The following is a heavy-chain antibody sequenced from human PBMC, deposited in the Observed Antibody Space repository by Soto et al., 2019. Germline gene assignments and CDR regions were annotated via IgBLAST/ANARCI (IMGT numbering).Heavy chain of an antibody. J-gene: IGHJ4*02. CDR3: AIGYYSGSNPSSFDY. Sequence: QLQLVQSGAEVREPGSSVKVSCKASGGTFSSYTVIWVRQAPGQGLEWMGGITPTLNIAKYAEKFEGRVTITADESTSTVNMHLSSLRSEDTAVCFCAIGYYSGSNPSSFDYWGQGTLVAVSS. CDR1: GGTFSSYT. D-gene: IGHD1-26*01. CDR2: ITPTLNIA. V-gene: IGHV1-69*01.